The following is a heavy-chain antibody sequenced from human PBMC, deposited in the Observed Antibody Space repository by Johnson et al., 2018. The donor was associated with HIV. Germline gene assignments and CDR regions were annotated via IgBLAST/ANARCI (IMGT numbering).Heavy chain of an antibody. D-gene: IGHD1-7*01. V-gene: IGHV3-49*03. CDR2: IRSKVYGATT. J-gene: IGHJ3*02. CDR3: AKDGTMTWAFDI. CDR1: GFIFGDYV. Sequence: VQLVESGGGVVQPGRSLRLSCAASGFIFGDYVMSWFRQAPGMGLEWVGFIRSKVYGATTEYAASVQGRFTISQDNSKNTLYLQMNSLRAEDTAVYYCAKDGTMTWAFDIWGQGTMVTVSS.